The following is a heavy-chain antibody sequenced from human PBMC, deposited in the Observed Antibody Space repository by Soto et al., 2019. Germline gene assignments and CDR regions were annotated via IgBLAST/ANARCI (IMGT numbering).Heavy chain of an antibody. Sequence: QVQLVQSGAEVKKPGASVKVSCKASGYTFTSYAMHWVRQAPGQRLEWMGWINAGNGNTKYSQKFQGRVTITRDTAASTAYMELSSLRSEDTAVYYWSKSATVPAAIAYCCLGTLVTVSS. D-gene: IGHD2-2*02. CDR3: SKSATVPAAIAY. CDR1: GYTFTSYA. J-gene: IGHJ4*02. V-gene: IGHV1-3*01. CDR2: INAGNGNT.